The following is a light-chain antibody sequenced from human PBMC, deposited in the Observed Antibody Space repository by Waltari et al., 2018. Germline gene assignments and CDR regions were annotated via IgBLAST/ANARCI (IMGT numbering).Light chain of an antibody. V-gene: IGLV3-19*01. J-gene: IGLJ2*01. Sequence: SSDLTQDPSLSVALGQTVRITCQGDSLRRYYASWYQQRPWQAPILVLYGPDNRPSGIPDRFSGSTSGNTASLTITGAQAEDEADYYCHSRETFSTRLFGGGTRLTV. CDR2: GPD. CDR1: SLRRYY. CDR3: HSRETFSTRL.